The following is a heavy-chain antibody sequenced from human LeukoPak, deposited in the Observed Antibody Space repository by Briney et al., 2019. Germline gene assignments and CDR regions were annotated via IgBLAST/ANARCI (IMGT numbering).Heavy chain of an antibody. CDR2: ISGNNDNP. CDR3: ARDGTSADVY. V-gene: IGHV1-18*01. Sequence: GASVTVTCKTSGYTFRNFGINWVRLAPGQGLEWMGWISGNNDNPNYGQKFQGRFTVTTDSSTSTAYMELRNLTFDDTAVYYCARDGTSADVYWGQVTLVTVSS. CDR1: GYTFRNFG. J-gene: IGHJ4*02. D-gene: IGHD1-26*01.